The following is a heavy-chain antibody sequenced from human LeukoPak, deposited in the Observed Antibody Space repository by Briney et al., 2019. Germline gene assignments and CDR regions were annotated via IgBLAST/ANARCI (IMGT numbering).Heavy chain of an antibody. D-gene: IGHD3-16*01. V-gene: IGHV4-34*01. CDR1: GGSFSGYY. Sequence: SETLSLTCAVYGGSFSGYYWSWIRQPPGKGLEWIGEINHSGNTNYNPSLKSRVTISVDTSKNQFSLKLSSVTAADTAVYYCASFMITFGGVIDTAWGQGTLVTVSS. J-gene: IGHJ5*02. CDR2: INHSGNT. CDR3: ASFMITFGGVIDTA.